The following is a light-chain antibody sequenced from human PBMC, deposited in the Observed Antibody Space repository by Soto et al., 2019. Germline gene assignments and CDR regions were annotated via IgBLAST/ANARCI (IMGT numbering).Light chain of an antibody. V-gene: IGLV1-40*01. CDR3: QSYDSSLSGSNVV. Sequence: QSALTQSPSVSGAPGQRVTISCTGSSSNIGAGYDVHWYQQLPGTAPKLLIYGNSNRPSGVPDRFSGSKSGTSASLAITGLQAEDEADYYCQSYDSSLSGSNVVFGGGTQLTVL. CDR2: GNS. CDR1: SSNIGAGYD. J-gene: IGLJ2*01.